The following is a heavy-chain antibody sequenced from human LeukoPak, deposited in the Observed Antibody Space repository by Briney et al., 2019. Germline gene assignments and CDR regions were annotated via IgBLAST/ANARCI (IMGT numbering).Heavy chain of an antibody. CDR1: GASINSPTYY. Sequence: ASETLSLTCTVSGASINSPTYYWTWIRQPAGKGLEWIGRISTSGRTDYNRSLKSRVTLSVDTSKNQVSLQMTSVTAADTAMYYCARSELNDYFKYWGQGILVTVST. V-gene: IGHV4-61*02. CDR3: ARSELNDYFKY. J-gene: IGHJ4*02. D-gene: IGHD1-7*01. CDR2: ISTSGRT.